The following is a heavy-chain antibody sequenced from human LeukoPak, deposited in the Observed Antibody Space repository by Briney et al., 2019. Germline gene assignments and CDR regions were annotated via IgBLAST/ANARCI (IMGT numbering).Heavy chain of an antibody. CDR2: INTATFKT. J-gene: IGHJ4*02. CDR1: GYIINEYA. Sequence: ASVKVSCKVSGYIINEYAIHWVRQAPGQRLEWMGWINTATFKTRYSQKFQGRLTIASDTSASTAYTELSSLRSEDTAIYFRARVNDYIGTYYFDFWGQGTLVTVSS. D-gene: IGHD4-11*01. V-gene: IGHV1-3*04. CDR3: ARVNDYIGTYYFDF.